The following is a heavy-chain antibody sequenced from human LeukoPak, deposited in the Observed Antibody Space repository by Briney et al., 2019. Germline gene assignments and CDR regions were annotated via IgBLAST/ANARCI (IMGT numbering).Heavy chain of an antibody. CDR3: ARSNRAYYYDSSGTYDY. D-gene: IGHD3-22*01. Sequence: PSETLSLTCTVSGGSISSGDYYWSWIRQPPGKGLEWIGYIYYSGSTYYNPSLKSRVTISVDTSKNQFSLKLSSVTAADTAVYYCARSNRAYYYDSSGTYDYWGQGTLVTVSS. V-gene: IGHV4-30-4*08. CDR1: GGSISSGDYY. J-gene: IGHJ4*02. CDR2: IYYSGST.